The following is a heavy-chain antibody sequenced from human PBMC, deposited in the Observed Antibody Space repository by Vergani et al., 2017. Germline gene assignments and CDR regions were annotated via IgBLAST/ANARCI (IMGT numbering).Heavy chain of an antibody. CDR1: GFTFDNYA. CDR2: ISSSSSYI. V-gene: IGHV3-21*01. CDR3: AGDIAMVRGLDV. Sequence: VHLLESGGGLIQPGGSLRISCAASGFTFDNYAMTWVRQAPGKGLQWVSSISSSSSYIYYANSVKGRFTISRDNAKNSLYLQMNSLRAEDTAVYYCAGDIAMVRGLDVWGK. D-gene: IGHD3-10*01. J-gene: IGHJ6*03.